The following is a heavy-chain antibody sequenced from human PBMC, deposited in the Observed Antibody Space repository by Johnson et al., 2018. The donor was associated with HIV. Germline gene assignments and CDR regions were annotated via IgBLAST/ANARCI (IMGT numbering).Heavy chain of an antibody. V-gene: IGHV3-30*04. CDR2: ISFDGSNK. CDR3: ARLRGAFDI. CDR1: GFTFSSYA. J-gene: IGHJ3*02. Sequence: QVQLVESGGVVVQPGGSLRLSCAASGFTFSSYAMHWVRQAPGKGLEWAAVISFDGSNKYFADSVKGRFTISRDNSKNTLYLQINSLRAEDTAVYYCARLRGAFDIWGQGTMVTLSS.